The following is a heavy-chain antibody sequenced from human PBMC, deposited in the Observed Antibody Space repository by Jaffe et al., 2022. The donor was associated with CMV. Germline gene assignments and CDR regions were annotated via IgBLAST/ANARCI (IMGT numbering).Heavy chain of an antibody. D-gene: IGHD3-10*01. CDR2: ISSSSSTI. CDR1: GFTFSSYS. Sequence: EVQLVESGGGLVQPGGSLRLSCAASGFTFSSYSMNWVRQAPGKGLEWVSYISSSSSTIYYADSVKGRFTISRDNAKNSLYLQMNSLRDEDTAVYYCAIFLWTGVYGSGNYYGMDVWGQGTTVTVSS. V-gene: IGHV3-48*02. J-gene: IGHJ6*02. CDR3: AIFLWTGVYGSGNYYGMDV.